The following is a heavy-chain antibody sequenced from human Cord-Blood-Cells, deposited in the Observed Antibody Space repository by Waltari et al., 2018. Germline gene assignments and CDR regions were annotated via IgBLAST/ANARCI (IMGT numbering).Heavy chain of an antibody. CDR2: INHSGST. V-gene: IGHV4-34*01. CDR1: GGSFSGYY. J-gene: IGHJ2*01. CDR3: ARSSSSYWYFDL. D-gene: IGHD6-6*01. Sequence: QVQLQQWGAGLLKPSETLSLTCAVYGGSFSGYYWSWIRQPPGKGLEWIGEINHSGSTNYKPSLKSRVTISVDTSKNQFSLKLSSVTAADTAVYYCARSSSSYWYFDLWGRGTLVTVSS.